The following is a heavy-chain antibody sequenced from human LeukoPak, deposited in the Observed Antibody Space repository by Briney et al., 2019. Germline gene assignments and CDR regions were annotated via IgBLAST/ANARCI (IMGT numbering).Heavy chain of an antibody. CDR3: ARSAAAVRDYYYYMDV. Sequence: PGGSLRLSCAASGFTFSSYSMNWVRQAPGKGLEWVSSISSSSSYIYYADSVKGRFTISRDNAKNSLYLQMNSLRAEDTALYYCARSAAAVRDYYYYMDVWGKGTTVTVSS. V-gene: IGHV3-21*04. D-gene: IGHD6-13*01. CDR1: GFTFSSYS. J-gene: IGHJ6*03. CDR2: ISSSSSYI.